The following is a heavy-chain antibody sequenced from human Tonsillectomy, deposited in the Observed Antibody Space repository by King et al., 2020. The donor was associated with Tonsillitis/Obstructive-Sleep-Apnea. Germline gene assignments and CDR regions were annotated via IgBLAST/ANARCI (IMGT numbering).Heavy chain of an antibody. CDR2: ISYDGRDT. CDR3: AKDQSWGLATFYYYMDV. Sequence: VQLVESGGGVVQPGRSLRLSCAASGFTFSSYGLHWVRQAPGKGLEWVSVISYDGRDTYFPDSVKGRFTISRANSKNMLYLQMNSLRPEDKAVYYCAKDQSWGLATFYYYMDVWGKGTAVTVSS. J-gene: IGHJ6*03. D-gene: IGHD3-16*01. CDR1: GFTFSSYG. V-gene: IGHV3-30*18.